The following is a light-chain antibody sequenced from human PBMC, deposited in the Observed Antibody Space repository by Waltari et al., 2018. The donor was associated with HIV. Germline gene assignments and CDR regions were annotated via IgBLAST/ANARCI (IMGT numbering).Light chain of an antibody. CDR3: QQSYDTPAFT. CDR2: AAS. Sequence: DIQMTQSPSSLSASVGDRVTISCRASQYIRSYLNWYQQKAGKAPKLLIYAASTFQSGVPSRFSGSGSGTGCTLTISSLQPEDFATYHCQQSYDTPAFTFGGGTKVEIK. V-gene: IGKV1-39*01. J-gene: IGKJ4*01. CDR1: QYIRSY.